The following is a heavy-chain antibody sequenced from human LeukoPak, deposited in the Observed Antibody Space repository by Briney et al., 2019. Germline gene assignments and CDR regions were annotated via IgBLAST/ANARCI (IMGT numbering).Heavy chain of an antibody. CDR1: GGSISSSLYY. CDR2: IYYSGGA. V-gene: IGHV4-39*01. J-gene: IGHJ4*02. D-gene: IGHD5-18*01. Sequence: PSETLSLTCTVSGGSISSSLYYWAWIRQSPVNGLEWIGSIYYSGGAYYNPSLKSRVTISVDTSKNQFSLKLSSVTAADTAVYYCARRYDATAMIDYWGQGTPVTVSS. CDR3: ARRYDATAMIDY.